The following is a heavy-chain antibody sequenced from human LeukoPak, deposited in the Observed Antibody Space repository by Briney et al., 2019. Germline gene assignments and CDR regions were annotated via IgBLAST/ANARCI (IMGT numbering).Heavy chain of an antibody. Sequence: GGPLRLSCAPSGFPFRTYGILWVPQAPGKGLEGVSCISSSSYKYHAGSVKGRFTISRDNAKKTLYLQMTSLRAEDTAVYSCAREVMVRGEYGFDYWGQGILVTASS. J-gene: IGHJ4*02. CDR2: ISSSSYK. CDR1: GFPFRTYG. V-gene: IGHV3-21*01. CDR3: AREVMVRGEYGFDY. D-gene: IGHD3-10*01.